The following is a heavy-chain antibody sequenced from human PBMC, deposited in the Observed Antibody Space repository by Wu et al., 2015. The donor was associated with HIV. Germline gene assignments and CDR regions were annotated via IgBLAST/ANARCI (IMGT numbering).Heavy chain of an antibody. CDR2: INPNSGGT. CDR3: ARDGTTGTYYFDY. J-gene: IGHJ4*02. D-gene: IGHD1-1*01. V-gene: IGHV1-2*02. Sequence: QVQLVQSGAEVKKPGASVKVSCKASGYIFIDYYMSWVRQAPGQGLEWMGWINPNSGGTKYAQKFQGRVTMTTDAFTRTAYMELRSLRSDDTAVYYCARDGTTGTYYFDYWGQGTLVTVSS. CDR1: GYIFIDYY.